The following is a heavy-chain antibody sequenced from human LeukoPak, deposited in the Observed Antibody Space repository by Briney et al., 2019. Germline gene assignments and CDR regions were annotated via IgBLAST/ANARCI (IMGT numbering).Heavy chain of an antibody. CDR3: ARGVVVTATLYYYYYMDV. Sequence: SETLSLTCAVYGGSFSGYYWSWIRQPPGKGLEWIGEINHSGSTNYNPSLKSQVTISVDTSKNQFSLKLSSVTAADTAVYYCARGVVVTATLYYYYYMDVWGKGTTVTVSS. CDR2: INHSGST. V-gene: IGHV4-34*01. J-gene: IGHJ6*03. D-gene: IGHD2-21*02. CDR1: GGSFSGYY.